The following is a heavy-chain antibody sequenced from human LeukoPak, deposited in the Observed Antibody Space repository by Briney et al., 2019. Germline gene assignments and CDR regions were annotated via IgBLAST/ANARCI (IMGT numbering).Heavy chain of an antibody. Sequence: GGPLRFSGAAPGFSVTTNNMTWVPQLPGKGLKWVSIIYTGGTTHYADSLKDRFTISRDDSINTLYLQMNSLRAEDTAVYYCARDSSSYYFDYWGQGTLVTVSS. J-gene: IGHJ4*02. CDR1: GFSVTTNN. D-gene: IGHD6-6*01. V-gene: IGHV3-66*01. CDR3: ARDSSSYYFDY. CDR2: IYTGGTT.